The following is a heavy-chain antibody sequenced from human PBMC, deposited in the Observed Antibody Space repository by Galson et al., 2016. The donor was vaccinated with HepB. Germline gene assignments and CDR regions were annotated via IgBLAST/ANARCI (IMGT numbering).Heavy chain of an antibody. CDR2: IDPSAPYT. Sequence: QSGAEVKKPGESLRISCQGSGYSFSSYWISWVRRMPGKGLEWMGRIDPSAPYTNYSPSFKGHVTISSDKSISTAYLQWSSLKASDTAMYYCASQREYSYGDVDHWGQGTLVTVSS. J-gene: IGHJ5*02. V-gene: IGHV5-10-1*01. CDR1: GYSFSSYW. D-gene: IGHD5-18*01. CDR3: ASQREYSYGDVDH.